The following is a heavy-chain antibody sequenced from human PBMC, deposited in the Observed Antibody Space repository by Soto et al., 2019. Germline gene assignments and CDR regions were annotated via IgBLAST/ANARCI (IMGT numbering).Heavy chain of an antibody. CDR3: ALSHTVTTDY. J-gene: IGHJ4*02. CDR1: GFTFDDYG. Sequence: PGGSLRLSCAASGFTFDDYGMSWVRQAPGKGLVWVSRINSDGGSTSYADSVKGRFTISRDNAKNTLYLQMNSLRAEDTAVYYCALSHTVTTDYWGQGTLVTVSS. CDR2: INSDGGST. D-gene: IGHD4-17*01. V-gene: IGHV3-74*01.